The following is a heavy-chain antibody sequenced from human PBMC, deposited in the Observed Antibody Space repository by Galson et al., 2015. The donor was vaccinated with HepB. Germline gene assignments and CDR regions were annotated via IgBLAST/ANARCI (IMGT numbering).Heavy chain of an antibody. CDR1: GFTFRDDY. Sequence: SLRLSCAASGFTFRDDYVSWIRQAPGKGLEWVSYITSSSTYTNYADSVKGRFTISRDNAKNSLYLQMNSLRGEDTAVYYCARLDSSWFFDFWGQGSLVTVSS. V-gene: IGHV3-11*06. J-gene: IGHJ4*02. CDR3: ARLDSSWFFDF. D-gene: IGHD6-13*01. CDR2: ITSSSTYT.